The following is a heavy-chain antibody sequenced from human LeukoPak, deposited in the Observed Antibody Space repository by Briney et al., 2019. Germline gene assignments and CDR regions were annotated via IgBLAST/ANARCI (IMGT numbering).Heavy chain of an antibody. D-gene: IGHD5-12*01. CDR3: ARGRRRRLAGYSGYEFNWFDP. V-gene: IGHV4-34*01. J-gene: IGHJ5*02. Sequence: PSETLSLTCAVYGGSFSGYYWSWIRQPPGKGLEWIGEINHSGSTNYNPSLKSRVTISVDTSKNQFSLKLSSVTAADTAVYYCARGRRRRLAGYSGYEFNWFDPWGQGTLVTVSS. CDR1: GGSFSGYY. CDR2: INHSGST.